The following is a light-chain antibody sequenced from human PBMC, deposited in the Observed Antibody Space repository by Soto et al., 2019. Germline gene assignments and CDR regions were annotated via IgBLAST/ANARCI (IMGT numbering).Light chain of an antibody. CDR3: QQYDNLPSFT. CDR2: DAS. Sequence: DIQMTQSPSSLSASVGDRVTITCQASQDISKYLNWYQQKPGKAPQLLIYDASNLETGVPSRFSGSGSGTDFTFTISSLQPEDIATYYCQQYDNLPSFTFGPGTKVDIK. V-gene: IGKV1-33*01. CDR1: QDISKY. J-gene: IGKJ3*01.